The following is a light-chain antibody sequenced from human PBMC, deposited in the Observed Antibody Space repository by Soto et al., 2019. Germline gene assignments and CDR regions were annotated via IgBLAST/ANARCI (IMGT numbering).Light chain of an antibody. J-gene: IGKJ1*01. CDR1: QSVSSY. V-gene: IGKV3-11*01. Sequence: EIVMTHSPATLSVSPGERATLSCRASQSVSSYLAWYQQKPGQAPRLLIYDASNRATGIPARFSGSGSGTDFTLTISSLEPEDFAVYYCQQRSNWRTFGQGTKVDIK. CDR3: QQRSNWRT. CDR2: DAS.